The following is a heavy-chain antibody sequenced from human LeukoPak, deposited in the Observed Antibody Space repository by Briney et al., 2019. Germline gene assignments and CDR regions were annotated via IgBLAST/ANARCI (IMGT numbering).Heavy chain of an antibody. CDR1: XFTFSSYA. V-gene: IGHV3-30-3*01. CDR3: ARDPTGGIGSGQTRYYYYGMDV. CDR2: ISYDGSNK. J-gene: IGHJ6*02. Sequence: LXCAASXFTFSSYAMHWVRQAPGKGLEWVAVISYDGSNKYYADSVKGRFTISRDNSKNTLYLQMNSLRAEDTAVYYCARDPTGGIGSGQTRYYYYGMDVWGQGTTVTVSS. D-gene: IGHD2-15*01.